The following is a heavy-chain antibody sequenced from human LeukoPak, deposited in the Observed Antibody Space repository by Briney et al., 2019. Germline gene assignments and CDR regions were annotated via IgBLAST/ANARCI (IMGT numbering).Heavy chain of an antibody. CDR2: IDSSGTII. CDR3: ARGWFDA. J-gene: IGHJ5*02. Sequence: GGCLRLSCAASGFTFSDHEMNWVRQAPGKGLEWLSYIDSSGTIIYDADSAKGRFTISRDNAKNSLYLQLSTLRVEDTAFYYCARGWFDAWGRRTLVTPSS. CDR1: GFTFSDHE. V-gene: IGHV3-48*03.